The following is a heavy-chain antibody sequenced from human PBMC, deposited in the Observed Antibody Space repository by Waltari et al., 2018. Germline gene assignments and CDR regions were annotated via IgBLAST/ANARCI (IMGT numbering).Heavy chain of an antibody. Sequence: LVESGGGVVQPGRCLGLSCSAFGFSRSGFSLQWVRQAPGKGLEWVAVKPYDGSTEYYADSVKGRFTISRDSSKNTVYLQMDNLRPEDTAVYFCARDPHDLWSGSNWFDPWGQGTLVTVSS. CDR1: GFSRSGFS. CDR3: ARDPHDLWSGSNWFDP. J-gene: IGHJ5*02. CDR2: KPYDGSTE. V-gene: IGHV3-30*04. D-gene: IGHD3-3*01.